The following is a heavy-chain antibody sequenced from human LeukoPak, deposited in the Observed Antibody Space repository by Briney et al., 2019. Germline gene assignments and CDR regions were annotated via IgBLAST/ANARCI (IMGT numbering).Heavy chain of an antibody. Sequence: PGGSLRLSCAASGFTFSNYWMTWVRQAPGKGLEWVANIRQDGSDKHFVDSVKGRFTISRDNAKNSLYLQLSSLRGEDTAVYYCARGTSSIAARSYTFDIWGQGTMVTVSS. D-gene: IGHD6-6*01. CDR2: IRQDGSDK. CDR1: GFTFSNYW. J-gene: IGHJ3*02. CDR3: ARGTSSIAARSYTFDI. V-gene: IGHV3-7*01.